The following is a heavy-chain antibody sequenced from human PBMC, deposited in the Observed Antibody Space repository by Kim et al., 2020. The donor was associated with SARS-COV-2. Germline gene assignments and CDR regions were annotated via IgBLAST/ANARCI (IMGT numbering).Heavy chain of an antibody. CDR1: GFTFTDHW. Sequence: WGSLRLSCAASGFTFTDHWIHWIRQAPGRAPMWVAHVSHDERDVDYVASVRGRFTIPRDNAKNPVYLQMNKLGVEDTATYYCVRDVGEGIPGRQHGFKWFDPSGQATVVTVPS. CDR3: VRDVGEGIPGRQHGFKWFDP. D-gene: IGHD5-18*01. CDR2: VSHDERDV. J-gene: IGHJ5*02. V-gene: IGHV3-74*01.